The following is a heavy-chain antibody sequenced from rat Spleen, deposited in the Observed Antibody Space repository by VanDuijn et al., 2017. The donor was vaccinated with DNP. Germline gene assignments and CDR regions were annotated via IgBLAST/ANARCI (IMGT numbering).Heavy chain of an antibody. CDR1: GFTFSDYY. D-gene: IGHD1-2*01. Sequence: EVQLVESGGGLVQPGRSLKLSCAASGFTFSDYYMAWVRQAPKKGLEWVASISYEGSSPYYGDSVKGRFTISRDNAKSTLYLQMNSLRSEDTATYYCARQDSSYIYWYFDFWGPGTMVTVSS. CDR2: ISYEGSSP. V-gene: IGHV5-22*01. J-gene: IGHJ1*01. CDR3: ARQDSSYIYWYFDF.